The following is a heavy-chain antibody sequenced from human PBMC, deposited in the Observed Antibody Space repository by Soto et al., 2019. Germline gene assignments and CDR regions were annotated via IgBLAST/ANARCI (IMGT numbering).Heavy chain of an antibody. J-gene: IGHJ6*02. D-gene: IGHD3-10*01. Sequence: QVQLQESGPGLVKPSETLSLTCTVSGGSISSYYWSWIRQPPGKGLEWIGYIYYSRSTNYNPSLTSRVTLSVDTSNHQFSLKLSSVTAADTAVYYCARVNDREYYGSGSYSWDYYGMDVWGQGTTVTVSS. CDR1: GGSISSYY. CDR3: ARVNDREYYGSGSYSWDYYGMDV. CDR2: IYYSRST. V-gene: IGHV4-59*01.